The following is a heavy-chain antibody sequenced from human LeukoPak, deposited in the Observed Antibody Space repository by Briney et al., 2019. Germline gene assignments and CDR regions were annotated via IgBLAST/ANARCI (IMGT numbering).Heavy chain of an antibody. CDR1: GFTFSSYA. V-gene: IGHV3-23*01. D-gene: IGHD6-19*01. CDR3: VTVAANRVY. J-gene: IGHJ4*02. Sequence: GGSLRLSCAASGFTFSSYAMTWVRQAPGKGLEWVSAISISGSGTSYADSVKGQITISRDNSKNTLYLQMISLRADDTAIYYCVTVAANRVYWGQGTLVTVSS. CDR2: ISISGSGT.